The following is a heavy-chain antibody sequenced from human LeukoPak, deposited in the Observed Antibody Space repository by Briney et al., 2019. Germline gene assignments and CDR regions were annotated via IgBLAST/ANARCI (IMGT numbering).Heavy chain of an antibody. CDR2: IHRAGRT. Sequence: PSGTLSPTCAVSGVSISSSEWWIWVRQPPGQGLEWIGEIHRAGRTRYNPSLKSRVTISMDYSKNQFSLKLTSVTAADTAIYYCGKTDIYFNPIDYWGPGSLVTVSS. CDR1: GVSISSSEW. CDR3: GKTDIYFNPIDY. V-gene: IGHV4-4*02. J-gene: IGHJ4*02. D-gene: IGHD3-9*01.